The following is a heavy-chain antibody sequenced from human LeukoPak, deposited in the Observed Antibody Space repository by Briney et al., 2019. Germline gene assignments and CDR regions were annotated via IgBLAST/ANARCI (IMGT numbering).Heavy chain of an antibody. CDR2: INHSGST. V-gene: IGHV4-34*01. CDR1: GGSFSGYY. D-gene: IGHD2-21*02. CDR3: ARGRVGGGDCYSCYYYYYGMDV. Sequence: KTSETLSLTCAVYGGSFSGYYWSWIRQPPGKGLEWIGEINHSGSTNYNPSLKSRVTISVDTSKNQFSLKLSSVTAADTAVYYCARGRVGGGDCYSCYYYYYGMDVWGQGTTVTVSS. J-gene: IGHJ6*02.